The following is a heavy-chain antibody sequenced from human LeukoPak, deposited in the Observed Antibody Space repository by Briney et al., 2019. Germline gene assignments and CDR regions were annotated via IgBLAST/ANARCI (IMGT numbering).Heavy chain of an antibody. D-gene: IGHD2-2*01. CDR2: ISAYNGNT. V-gene: IGHV1-18*01. CDR1: GYTFTTYG. Sequence: ASVKVSCTTSGYTFTTYGITWVRQAPGQGLEWMGWISAYNGNTNYAQKLQGRVTMTTDTSTTTAYMELRSLRSDDTAVYYCARGGVVPPATVNWFGPWGQGTLVTVSS. J-gene: IGHJ5*02. CDR3: ARGGVVPPATVNWFGP.